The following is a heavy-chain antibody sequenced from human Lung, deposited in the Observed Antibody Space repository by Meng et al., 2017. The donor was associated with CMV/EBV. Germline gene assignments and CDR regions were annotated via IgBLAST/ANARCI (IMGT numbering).Heavy chain of an antibody. D-gene: IGHD1-14*01. CDR1: GFTFSDYW. CDR2: IDTYGTVT. CDR3: VRDLVGNRDS. Sequence: EVQLVESXXGLVRXGGSLRLSCADSGFTFSDYWMHWVRQAPGEGPVWVSRIDTYGTVTSYAESVRGRFTISRDNSKKTLYLQMNDLRAGDSGVYYCVRDLVGNRDSWGHVTLCTVSS. V-gene: IGHV3-74*03. J-gene: IGHJ5*01.